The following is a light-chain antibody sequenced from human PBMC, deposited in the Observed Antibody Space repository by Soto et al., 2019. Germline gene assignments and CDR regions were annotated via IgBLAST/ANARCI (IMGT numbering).Light chain of an antibody. CDR1: SSDIGGYTY. Sequence: QSALTQPPSASGSPGQSVTISCTGTSSDIGGYTYVSWYQHHPGKAPKLMIYEVSKRPSGVPDRFSGSKSGNTASLTVSGLQDEDEADYYCTSFAGSNSYVFGTGTKVTVL. J-gene: IGLJ1*01. V-gene: IGLV2-8*01. CDR2: EVS. CDR3: TSFAGSNSYV.